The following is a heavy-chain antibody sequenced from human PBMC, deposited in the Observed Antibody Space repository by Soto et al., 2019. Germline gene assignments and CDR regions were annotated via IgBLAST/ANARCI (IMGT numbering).Heavy chain of an antibody. CDR2: IINSGGST. J-gene: IGHJ4*02. Sequence: GGSLRLSCEAFGFSFSSYGMSWVRRAPGKGLEWVSSIINSGGSTNYADSVKGRFTTSRDNSKNTLYLHMNNLRAEDTAIYYCAKSPIVSVSFFDSWGEGTLVTVSS. V-gene: IGHV3-23*01. D-gene: IGHD3-16*02. CDR1: GFSFSSYG. CDR3: AKSPIVSVSFFDS.